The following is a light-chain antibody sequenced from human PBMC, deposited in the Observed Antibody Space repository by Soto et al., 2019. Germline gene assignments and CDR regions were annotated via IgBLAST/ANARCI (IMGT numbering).Light chain of an antibody. V-gene: IGLV1-51*02. J-gene: IGLJ2*01. CDR3: GTWDSSLTAVL. CDR2: ENN. CDR1: SSNIGKNY. Sequence: QAVVTQPPSVSAAPGQKVTISCSGSSSNIGKNYVSWYQQLPGTAPKLLIYENNKRPSGIPDRFSGSKSGTSATLGIAGLQTGDEADYYCGTWDSSLTAVLFGGGTKLTVL.